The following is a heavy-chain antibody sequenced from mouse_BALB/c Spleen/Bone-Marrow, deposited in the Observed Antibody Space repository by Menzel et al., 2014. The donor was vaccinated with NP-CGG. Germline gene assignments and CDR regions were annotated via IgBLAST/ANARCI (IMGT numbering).Heavy chain of an antibody. CDR2: IDPETGGT. V-gene: IGHV1-15*01. CDR1: GYTFTDYE. J-gene: IGHJ3*01. Sequence: SGAELVRPGASVTLSCKASGYTFTDYEMHWVKQTPVQGLEWIGAIDPETGGTAYNQKFKGKATLTADKSSSTAYMELRSLTSEDSAVYYCTSYDWFAYWGQGTLVTVSA. D-gene: IGHD2-12*01. CDR3: TSYDWFAY.